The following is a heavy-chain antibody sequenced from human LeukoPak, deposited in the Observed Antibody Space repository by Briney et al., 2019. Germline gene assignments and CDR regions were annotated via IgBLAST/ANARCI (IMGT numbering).Heavy chain of an antibody. Sequence: PSETLSLTCTVSGDSISSSSYYWGWIRQPPGKGLEWIGSIYNSGSTYYNPSLKSRVTISVDTSKNQFSLKLSSVTAADTAVYYCARQAWGYCSSTSCYGKGAFDIWGQGTMVTVSS. V-gene: IGHV4-39*01. CDR1: GDSISSSSYY. J-gene: IGHJ3*02. D-gene: IGHD2-2*01. CDR2: IYNSGST. CDR3: ARQAWGYCSSTSCYGKGAFDI.